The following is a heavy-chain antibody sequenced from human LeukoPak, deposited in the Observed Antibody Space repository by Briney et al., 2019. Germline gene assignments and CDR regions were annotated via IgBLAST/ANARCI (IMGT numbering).Heavy chain of an antibody. CDR1: GYTFTSYG. J-gene: IGHJ4*02. V-gene: IGHV1-69*05. CDR3: ARIGYNWNY. Sequence: ASVKVSCEASGYTFTSYGISWVRQAPGQGLEWMGGIIPIFGTANYAQKFQGRVTITTDESTSTAYMELSSLRSEDTAVYYCARIGYNWNYWGQGTLVTVSS. CDR2: IIPIFGTA. D-gene: IGHD1-20*01.